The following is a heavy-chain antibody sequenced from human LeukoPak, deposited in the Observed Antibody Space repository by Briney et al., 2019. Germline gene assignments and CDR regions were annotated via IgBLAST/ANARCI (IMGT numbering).Heavy chain of an antibody. CDR3: ATDLVGATSGWFDP. D-gene: IGHD1-26*01. Sequence: PGGSLRLSCAASGFTFSSYWMHWVRQAPGKGLEWVANIKQDGSEKYFVDSVKGRFTISRDNAKNSLYLQMNSLRAEDTAVYYCATDLVGATSGWFDPWGQGTLVTVSS. CDR2: IKQDGSEK. V-gene: IGHV3-7*01. J-gene: IGHJ5*02. CDR1: GFTFSSYW.